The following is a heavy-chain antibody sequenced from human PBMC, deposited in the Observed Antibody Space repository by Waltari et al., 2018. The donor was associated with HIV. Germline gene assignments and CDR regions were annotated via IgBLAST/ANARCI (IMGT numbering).Heavy chain of an antibody. J-gene: IGHJ4*02. CDR2: ISSSGSYI. Sequence: EVQLVVSGGGLVKPGGYLRLSCVVCGFSLRSFRMNWVRQAPGKGLEWVSSISSSGSYIYYADSLKGRFTISRDNAKNSLYLQMNSLRAEDTAVYYCARVWYSSSRGEPDYWGQGALVTVSS. CDR3: ARVWYSSSRGEPDY. D-gene: IGHD6-13*01. V-gene: IGHV3-21*01. CDR1: GFSLRSFR.